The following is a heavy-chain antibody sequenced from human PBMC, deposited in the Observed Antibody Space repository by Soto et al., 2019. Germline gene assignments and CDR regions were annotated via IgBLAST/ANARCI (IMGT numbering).Heavy chain of an antibody. J-gene: IGHJ5*02. D-gene: IGHD3-10*01. Sequence: QVQLQESGPGLVKPSQTLSLTCTVSGGSISSGGYYWSWIRQHPGKGLEWIGYIYYSGSTYYNPSLKSRVTISVDTSKNQFSLKLSSVTAADTAVYYCARWYYYGSGSYYWFDPWGQGTPVTVSS. V-gene: IGHV4-31*03. CDR3: ARWYYYGSGSYYWFDP. CDR2: IYYSGST. CDR1: GGSISSGGYY.